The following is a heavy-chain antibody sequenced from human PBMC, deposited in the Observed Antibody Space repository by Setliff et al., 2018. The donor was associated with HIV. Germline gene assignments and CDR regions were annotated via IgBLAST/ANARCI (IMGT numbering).Heavy chain of an antibody. CDR3: AREHRLCSGERCVLPDY. CDR1: GYTFTNHW. J-gene: IGHJ4*02. CDR2: IYPGDYDV. D-gene: IGHD2-15*01. V-gene: IGHV5-51*01. Sequence: PGESLKISCQASGYTFTNHWIGWVRQMPGEGLEWMASIYPGDYDVRYNPSFQGQVTVSVDKSINTAYLQWSSLKASDTATYYCAREHRLCSGERCVLPDYWGRGTMVTVSS.